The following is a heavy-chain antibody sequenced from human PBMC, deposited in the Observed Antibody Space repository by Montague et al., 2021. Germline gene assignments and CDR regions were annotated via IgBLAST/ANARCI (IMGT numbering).Heavy chain of an antibody. J-gene: IGHJ4*02. V-gene: IGHV4-34*01. Sequence: LTCAVYGGSLSGYIWNWIRQPPGRDLEWIGQISHTGSTSYNPSLKSRVTMSVDTSENHVSLRLSSVTAADTAVYYCTRGEVAVTGIDYWGQGALVTVSS. CDR2: ISHTGST. CDR3: TRGEVAVTGIDY. CDR1: GGSLSGYI. D-gene: IGHD6-19*01.